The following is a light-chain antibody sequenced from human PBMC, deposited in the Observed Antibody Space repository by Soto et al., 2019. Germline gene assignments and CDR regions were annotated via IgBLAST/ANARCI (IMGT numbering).Light chain of an antibody. V-gene: IGKV3-20*01. CDR1: QSVSSSY. J-gene: IGKJ1*01. CDR3: QQYGSSPWT. CDR2: GAS. Sequence: EIVLTQSPGTLSLSPGERATPSCRASQSVSSSYLAWYQQKPGQAPRLLIYGASGRATGIPDRFSGSGSGTDFTLTISRLEPEDFAVYYCQQYGSSPWTFGQGTKVDIK.